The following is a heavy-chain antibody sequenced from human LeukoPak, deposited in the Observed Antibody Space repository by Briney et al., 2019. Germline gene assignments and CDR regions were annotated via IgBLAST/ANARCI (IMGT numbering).Heavy chain of an antibody. Sequence: SQTLSLTCAISGDSVSSNSAAWNWIRQSPSRGLGWLGRTYYRSKWYNDYAVSVKSRITINPDTSKNQFSLQLNSVTPEDTAVYYCARASTHSSGWYNAPRDWGQGTLVTVSS. CDR1: GDSVSSNSAA. D-gene: IGHD6-19*01. J-gene: IGHJ4*02. V-gene: IGHV6-1*01. CDR3: ARASTHSSGWYNAPRD. CDR2: TYYRSKWYN.